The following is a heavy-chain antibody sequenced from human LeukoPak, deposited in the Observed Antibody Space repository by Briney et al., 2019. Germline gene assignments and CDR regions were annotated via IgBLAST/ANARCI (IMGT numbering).Heavy chain of an antibody. J-gene: IGHJ6*04. CDR2: IYYSGST. V-gene: IGHV4-39*07. D-gene: IGHD1-7*01. Sequence: EPSETLSLTCTVSGGSISSSSYYWGWIRQPPGKGLEWIGSIYYSGSTYYNPSLKSRVTISVDTSKNQFSLKLGSVTAADTAVYYCARLDWNYERGRNGANVWGKGTTVTVSS. CDR1: GGSISSSSYY. CDR3: ARLDWNYERGRNGANV.